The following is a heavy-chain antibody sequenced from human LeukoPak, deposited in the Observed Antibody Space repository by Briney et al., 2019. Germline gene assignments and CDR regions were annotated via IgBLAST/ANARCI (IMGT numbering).Heavy chain of an antibody. CDR1: GGSISSYY. D-gene: IGHD3-10*01. J-gene: IGHJ5*02. Sequence: ETLSLTCTVSGGSISSYYWSWIRQPPGKGLEWIGYIYYSGSTNYNPSLKSRVTISVDTSKNQFSLKLSSVTAADTAVYYCARMVRGVAGDWFDPWGQGTLVTVSS. CDR2: IYYSGST. CDR3: ARMVRGVAGDWFDP. V-gene: IGHV4-59*01.